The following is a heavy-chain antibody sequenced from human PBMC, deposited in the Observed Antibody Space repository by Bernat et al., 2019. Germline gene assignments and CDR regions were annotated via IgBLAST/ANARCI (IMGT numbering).Heavy chain of an antibody. CDR3: ARGPPLFDP. V-gene: IGHV3-48*02. Sequence: EVQLVESGGGLVQPGGSLRLSCAASGFTFSDYTMNWVRQAPGKGLEWVSYISLSSISSTIYYADSVKGRFTISRDNAKNSLYLQMNSLRDEDTAVYYCARGPPLFDPWGQGTLVTVSS. CDR2: ISLSSISSTI. J-gene: IGHJ5*02. CDR1: GFTFSDYT.